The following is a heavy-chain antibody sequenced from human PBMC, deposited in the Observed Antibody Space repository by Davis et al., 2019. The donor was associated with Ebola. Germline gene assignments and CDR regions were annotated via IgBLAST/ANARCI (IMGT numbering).Heavy chain of an antibody. CDR3: AKRSVDY. CDR2: ISYDGSNK. J-gene: IGHJ6*04. V-gene: IGHV3-30-3*02. CDR1: GFTFSSYA. D-gene: IGHD3-9*01. Sequence: GESLKISCAASGFTFSSYAMHWVRQAPGKGLEWVAVISYDGSNKYYADSVKGRFTISRDNSKNTLYLQMNSLRAEDTAVYYCAKRSVDYWGKGTTVTVSS.